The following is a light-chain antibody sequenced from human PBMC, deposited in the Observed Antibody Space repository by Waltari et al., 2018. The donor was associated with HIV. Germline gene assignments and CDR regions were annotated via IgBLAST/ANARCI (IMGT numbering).Light chain of an antibody. CDR2: RNN. Sequence: QYVLTQPPSASGTPGQRVTVSWSGTSTSSGSHYVCWYQQLPGTAPKLLIYRNNQRPSGVPDRFSGSKSGTSASLAISGLRSEDEADYYCAAWDDSLSVVYVFGTGTKVTVL. CDR3: AAWDDSLSVVYV. V-gene: IGLV1-47*01. CDR1: STSSGSHY. J-gene: IGLJ1*01.